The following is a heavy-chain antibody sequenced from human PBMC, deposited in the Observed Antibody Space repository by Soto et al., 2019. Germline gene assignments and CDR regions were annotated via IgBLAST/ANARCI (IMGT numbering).Heavy chain of an antibody. V-gene: IGHV4-34*01. CDR1: GGSFSGYY. Sequence: SETLSLTCAVYGGSFSGYYWSWVRQPPGKGLEWIGEINHSGSTNYNPSLKSRVTISVDTSKNQFSLKLSSVTAADTAVYYCARRRGYYCSSTSCYFDYWGQGTLVTVSS. CDR3: ARRRGYYCSSTSCYFDY. J-gene: IGHJ4*02. D-gene: IGHD2-2*01. CDR2: INHSGST.